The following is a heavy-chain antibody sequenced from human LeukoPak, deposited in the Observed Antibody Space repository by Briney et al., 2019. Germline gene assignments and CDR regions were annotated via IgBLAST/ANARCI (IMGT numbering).Heavy chain of an antibody. V-gene: IGHV1-69*04. CDR1: GGTFSSYA. CDR2: ITPILGIA. D-gene: IGHD3-9*01. J-gene: IGHJ4*02. Sequence: SVKVSCKASGGTFSSYAISWVRQAPGQGLEWMGRITPILGIANYAQKFQGRVTITADKSTSTAYMELSSLRSEDTAVYYCARDEVPDYDILTGYYRRPYYFDYWGQGTLVTVSS. CDR3: ARDEVPDYDILTGYYRRPYYFDY.